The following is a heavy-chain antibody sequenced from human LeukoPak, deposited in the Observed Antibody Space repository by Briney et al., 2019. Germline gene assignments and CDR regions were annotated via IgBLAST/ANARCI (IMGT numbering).Heavy chain of an antibody. J-gene: IGHJ4*02. V-gene: IGHV3-23*01. D-gene: IGHD1-26*01. CDR2: ISGSGATT. CDR3: AKDQSRVGASDPFDY. Sequence: AGSLRLSCAASGFTFSSCAMTWVRQAPGKGLEWVSSISGSGATTYYADSVKGRFTISRDNSNNTVYLQMNSLRAEDTAVYYCAKDQSRVGASDPFDYWGQGMQVGVSS. CDR1: GFTFSSCA.